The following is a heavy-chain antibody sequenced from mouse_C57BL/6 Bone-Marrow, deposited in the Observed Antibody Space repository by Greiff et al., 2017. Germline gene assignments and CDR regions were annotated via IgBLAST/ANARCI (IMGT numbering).Heavy chain of an antibody. Sequence: QVQLQQPGAELVMPGASVKLSCKASGYTFTSYWMHWVKQRPGQGLEWIGEIDPSDSYTNYTQKFKGKSTLTVDKSSSTAYMQLSSLTSEDSAVYYCARLGYGGGYFDYWGQGTTLTVSS. J-gene: IGHJ2*01. D-gene: IGHD1-1*02. CDR2: IDPSDSYT. CDR1: GYTFTSYW. V-gene: IGHV1-69*01. CDR3: ARLGYGGGYFDY.